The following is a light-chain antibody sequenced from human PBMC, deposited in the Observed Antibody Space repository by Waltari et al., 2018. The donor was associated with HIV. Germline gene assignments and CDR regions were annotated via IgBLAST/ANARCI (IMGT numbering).Light chain of an antibody. J-gene: IGKJ4*01. CDR1: QSVFRDY. CDR3: QQYGDAPLT. V-gene: IGKV3-20*01. Sequence: EVALTPSPGTLSLSPGERATLSCRASQSVFRDYLAWYQQKPGQAPRHLISGASSRATGIPDRFSGSGSGTDFTLTISRLEPEDFAVYYCQQYGDAPLTFGGGTKVEIK. CDR2: GAS.